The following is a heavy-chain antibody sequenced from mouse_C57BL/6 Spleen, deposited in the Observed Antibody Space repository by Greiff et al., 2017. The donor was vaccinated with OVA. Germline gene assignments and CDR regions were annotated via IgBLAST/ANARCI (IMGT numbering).Heavy chain of an antibody. CDR1: GYTFTDYY. V-gene: IGHV1-76*01. CDR3: ARGKAKDYAMDY. CDR2: IYPGSGNT. Sequence: VKLMESGAELVRPGASVKLSCKASGYTFTDYYINWVKQRPGQGLEWIARIYPGSGNTYYNEKFKGKATLTAEKSSSTAYMQLSSLTSEDSAVYFCARGKAKDYAMDYWGQGTSVTVSS. J-gene: IGHJ4*01.